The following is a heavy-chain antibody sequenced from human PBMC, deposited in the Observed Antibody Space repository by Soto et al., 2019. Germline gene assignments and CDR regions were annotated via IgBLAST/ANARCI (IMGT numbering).Heavy chain of an antibody. D-gene: IGHD5-12*01. CDR1: GFTFSSYA. Sequence: PGGSLRLSCAASGFTFSSYAMHWVRQAPGKGLEWVAVISYDGSNKYYADSVKGRFTISRDNSKNTLYLQMNSLRAEDTAVYYCARDRGYSGYDNYYYYYYGMDVWGQGTTVTVSS. V-gene: IGHV3-30-3*01. CDR2: ISYDGSNK. J-gene: IGHJ6*02. CDR3: ARDRGYSGYDNYYYYYYGMDV.